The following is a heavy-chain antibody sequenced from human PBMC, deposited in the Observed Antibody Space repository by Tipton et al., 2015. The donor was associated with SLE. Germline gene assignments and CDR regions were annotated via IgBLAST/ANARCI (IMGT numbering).Heavy chain of an antibody. V-gene: IGHV4-4*07. CDR2: VSPSGGT. Sequence: TLSLTCTVSGGSLNNHFCSWIRQSAGKGLEWIGRVSPSGGTNYNPSLKSRVTMSVDTSKNQFSLNPSSLTAADTAVYYCVRDKWGEYYPSTGYFWSFDPWGQGILVTVSS. J-gene: IGHJ5*02. CDR3: VRDKWGEYYPSTGYFWSFDP. D-gene: IGHD3-9*01. CDR1: GGSLNNHF.